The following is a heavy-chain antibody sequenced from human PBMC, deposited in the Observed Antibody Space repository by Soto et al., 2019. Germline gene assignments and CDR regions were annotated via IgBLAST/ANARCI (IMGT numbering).Heavy chain of an antibody. V-gene: IGHV5-51*01. J-gene: IGHJ6*02. Sequence: GESLKISCKGSGYSFATYWIGWVRQMPGKGLEWMGIIYPGDSDTRYSPSFQGQVTISADKSISTAYLPRGSLKASDTAAYYCARQGSDFRSTPPYGMDVWGQVTTVTFSS. D-gene: IGHD1-26*01. CDR1: GYSFATYW. CDR2: IYPGDSDT. CDR3: ARQGSDFRSTPPYGMDV.